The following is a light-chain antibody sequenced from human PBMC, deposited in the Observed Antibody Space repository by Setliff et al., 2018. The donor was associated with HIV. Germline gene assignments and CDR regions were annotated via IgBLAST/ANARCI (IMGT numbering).Light chain of an antibody. V-gene: IGLV7-46*01. CDR1: TGAVTSGHY. CDR3: FPSYSGARRV. CDR2: DTS. Sequence: QAVVTQEPSLTVSPGGTVTLTCSSSTGAVTSGHYPYWFQQKPGQAPRTLIYDTSNKHSWTPARFSGSLLGGKAALTLSGAQPEDEAEYYCFPSYSGARRVFDGGTKVTVL. J-gene: IGLJ3*02.